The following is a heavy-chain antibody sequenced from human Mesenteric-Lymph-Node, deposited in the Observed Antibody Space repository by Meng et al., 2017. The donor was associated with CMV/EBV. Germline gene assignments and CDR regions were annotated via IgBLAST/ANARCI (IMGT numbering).Heavy chain of an antibody. CDR2: INHSGST. D-gene: IGHD1-26*01. Sequence: LPCAVHGGAFSGYYWSWIRQPPGKGLEWIGEINHSGSTNYNPSLKSRVTISVDTSKNQFSLKLSSVTAADTAVYYCARVGVGATFDYWGQGTLVTVSS. J-gene: IGHJ4*02. CDR1: GGAFSGYY. V-gene: IGHV4-34*01. CDR3: ARVGVGATFDY.